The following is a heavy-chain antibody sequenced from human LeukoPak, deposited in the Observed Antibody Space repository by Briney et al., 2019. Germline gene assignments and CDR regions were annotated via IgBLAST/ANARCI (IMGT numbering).Heavy chain of an antibody. Sequence: GGSLRLSCAASGFTFSSYAMSWVRQAPGKGVEWVSAISGSGGSTYYADSVKGRFTISRDNSKNTLYLQMNSLRAEDTAVYYCARDIVGSYGMDVWGQGTTVTVSS. J-gene: IGHJ6*02. V-gene: IGHV3-23*01. D-gene: IGHD1-26*01. CDR3: ARDIVGSYGMDV. CDR2: ISGSGGST. CDR1: GFTFSSYA.